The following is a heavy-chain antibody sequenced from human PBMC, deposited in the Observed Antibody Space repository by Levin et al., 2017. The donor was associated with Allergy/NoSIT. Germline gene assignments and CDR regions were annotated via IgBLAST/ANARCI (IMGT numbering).Heavy chain of an antibody. CDR3: AKDQTGYSSGWYEAEAFDI. CDR1: GFTFSSYA. D-gene: IGHD6-19*01. J-gene: IGHJ3*02. Sequence: GGSLRLSCVASGFTFSSYAMSWVRQAPGKGLEWVSVISGSGGSTYYADSVKGRFTISRDNSKNTLYLQMNSLRAEDTAVYYCAKDQTGYSSGWYEAEAFDIWGQGTMVTVSS. V-gene: IGHV3-23*01. CDR2: ISGSGGST.